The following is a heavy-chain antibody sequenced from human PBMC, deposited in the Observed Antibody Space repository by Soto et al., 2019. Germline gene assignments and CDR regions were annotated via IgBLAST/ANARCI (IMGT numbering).Heavy chain of an antibody. V-gene: IGHV3-30*18. D-gene: IGHD6-13*01. Sequence: QVQLVESGGGVVQPGRSLRLSCAASGFTFSSYGMHWVRQAAGKGLEWVAVISYDGNNKKYAESVKGRFTISRDNSKSTVYLQRNSLRAEYTAIYYCTKGVFLAGIDVWGQGATVIVSS. J-gene: IGHJ6*02. CDR3: TKGVFLAGIDV. CDR1: GFTFSSYG. CDR2: ISYDGNNK.